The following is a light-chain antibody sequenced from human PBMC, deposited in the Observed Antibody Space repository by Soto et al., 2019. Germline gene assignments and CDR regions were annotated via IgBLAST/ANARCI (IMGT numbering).Light chain of an antibody. CDR2: EVS. CDR1: SSDVGGYNY. CDR3: SSSTSSSTPYV. J-gene: IGLJ1*01. V-gene: IGLV2-14*01. Sequence: QSALTQPASVSGSPGQSITISCTGTSSDVGGYNYVSWYQQHPGKAPKLMIYEVSNRPSGVSNRFSGSKSGNTASLTSSGLQAEDEADYYCSSSTSSSTPYVFGTGTKVTVL.